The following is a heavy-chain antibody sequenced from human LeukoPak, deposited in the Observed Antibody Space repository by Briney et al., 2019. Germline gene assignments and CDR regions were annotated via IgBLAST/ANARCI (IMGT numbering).Heavy chain of an antibody. J-gene: IGHJ4*02. D-gene: IGHD3-10*01. CDR2: IYHSGST. CDR1: GGSISSGGYY. CDR3: TNGSGSYYPPYFDY. V-gene: IGHV4-30-2*01. Sequence: SETLSLTCTVSGGSISSGGYYWSWIRQPPGKGLEWIGYIYHSGSTYYNPSLKSRVTISVDRSKNQFSLKLSSVTAADTAVYYCTNGSGSYYPPYFDYWGQGTLVTVSS.